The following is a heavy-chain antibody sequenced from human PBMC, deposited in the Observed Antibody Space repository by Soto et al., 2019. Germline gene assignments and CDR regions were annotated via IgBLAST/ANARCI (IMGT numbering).Heavy chain of an antibody. CDR1: VGSISSYS. CDR2: MYYSGST. J-gene: IGHJ4*02. V-gene: IGHV4-59*01. D-gene: IGHD2-21*02. CDR3: ALGDSFFDY. Sequence: SLTCTVSVGSISSYSWSWIRQPPGKGLEWIGYMYYSGSTNYNPSLQSRITISVDTSKNQFSLKLTSVTAADTAVYYCALGDSFFDYWGQGTLVTVSS.